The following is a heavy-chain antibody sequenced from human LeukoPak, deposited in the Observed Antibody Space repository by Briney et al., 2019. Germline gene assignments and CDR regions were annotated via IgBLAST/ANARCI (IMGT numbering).Heavy chain of an antibody. J-gene: IGHJ4*02. Sequence: PGRSQRLSCAASGFTFSSYAMHWVRQAPGKGLEWVAVISYDGSNKYYADSVKGRFTISRDNSKNTLYLQMNSLRAEDTAVYYCARDYYGSGSGIDYWGQGTLVTVSS. CDR3: ARDYYGSGSGIDY. CDR1: GFTFSSYA. D-gene: IGHD3-10*01. V-gene: IGHV3-30-3*01. CDR2: ISYDGSNK.